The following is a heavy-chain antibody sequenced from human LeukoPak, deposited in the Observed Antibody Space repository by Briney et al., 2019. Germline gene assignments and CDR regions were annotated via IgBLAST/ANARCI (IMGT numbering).Heavy chain of an antibody. CDR3: ARDLRHYYGSGSYYDYFDY. V-gene: IGHV4-30-4*01. D-gene: IGHD3-10*01. Sequence: SQTLSLTCTVSGGSISSGEYCWSCIRQPPGQGLEWIGYVYYSARTYYNPSLKSRITISVDTFKNQFSLKLSSVTAADTVVYYSARDLRHYYGSGSYYDYFDYWGQGTLVTVSS. CDR2: VYYSART. J-gene: IGHJ4*02. CDR1: GGSISSGEYC.